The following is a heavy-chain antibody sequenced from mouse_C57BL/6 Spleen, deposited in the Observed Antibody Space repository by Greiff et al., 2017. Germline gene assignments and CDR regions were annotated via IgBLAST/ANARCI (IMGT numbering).Heavy chain of an antibody. Sequence: QVQLLQPGTDLVKPGASVKLSCKASGYTFTSYWMHWVKQRPGTGLEWIGYINPSNGGTNSNEKVKGKVTLTANKSSSTAYMQLSSRTTEDSSVYYCARAAGGPWVAYWGQGTLVTGAA. CDR2: INPSNGGT. CDR1: GYTFTSYW. CDR3: ARAAGGPWVAY. V-gene: IGHV1-53*01. J-gene: IGHJ3*01.